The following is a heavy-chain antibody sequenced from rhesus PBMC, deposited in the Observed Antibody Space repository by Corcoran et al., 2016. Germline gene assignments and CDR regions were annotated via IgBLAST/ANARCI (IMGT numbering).Heavy chain of an antibody. CDR3: ARDGEVFTPYPVPYVDY. D-gene: IGHD2-27*01. CDR1: GYSISSGYG. V-gene: IGHV4-122*02. J-gene: IGHJ4*01. Sequence: QLQLQESGPGLVKPSETLSLTCAVSGYSISSGYGWSWIRQPPGKGLEWIGYISYSGSTSYNPSLKSRVTIPRDTSKNQFSLKLSSVTAADTAVYYCARDGEVFTPYPVPYVDYWGQGVLVTVSS. CDR2: ISYSGST.